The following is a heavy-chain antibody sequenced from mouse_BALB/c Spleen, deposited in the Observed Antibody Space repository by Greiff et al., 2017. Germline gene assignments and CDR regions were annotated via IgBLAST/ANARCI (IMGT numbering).Heavy chain of an antibody. J-gene: IGHJ3*01. CDR1: GFTFSSYA. CDR2: ISSGGSYT. V-gene: IGHV5-9-4*01. Sequence: EVQVVESGGGLVKPGGSLKLSCAASGFTFSSYAMSWVRQSPEKRLEWVAEISSGGSYTYYPDTVTGRFTISRDNAKNTLYLEMSSLRSEDTAMYYCARSFAYWGQGTLVTVSA. CDR3: ARSFAY.